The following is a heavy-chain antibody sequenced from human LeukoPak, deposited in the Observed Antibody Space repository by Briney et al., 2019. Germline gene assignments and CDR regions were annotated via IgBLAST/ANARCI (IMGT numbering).Heavy chain of an antibody. D-gene: IGHD3-22*01. Sequence: GGSLRLSCAASGFTFSFYAMHWVRQAPGKGLEWVAVISYDGSNKYYADSVKGRFTISRDNSKNTLYLQMNSLRGEDTAVYYCARGLGRRDSSGYYWGQGTLVTVSS. V-gene: IGHV3-30*04. CDR1: GFTFSFYA. CDR3: ARGLGRRDSSGYY. J-gene: IGHJ4*02. CDR2: ISYDGSNK.